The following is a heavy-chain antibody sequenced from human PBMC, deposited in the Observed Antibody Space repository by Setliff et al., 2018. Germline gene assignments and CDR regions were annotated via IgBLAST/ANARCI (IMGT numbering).Heavy chain of an antibody. V-gene: IGHV3-74*01. CDR1: GFTFSSYW. D-gene: IGHD1-26*01. Sequence: GGSLRLSCAASGFTFSSYWMHWVRQAPGRGLVWVSRINSDGSSTSYADSVKGRFTISRDNAKNTVYLQMNSLRGDDTAVYHCARDLVGATADFWGRGTLVTVSS. J-gene: IGHJ4*02. CDR3: ARDLVGATADF. CDR2: INSDGSST.